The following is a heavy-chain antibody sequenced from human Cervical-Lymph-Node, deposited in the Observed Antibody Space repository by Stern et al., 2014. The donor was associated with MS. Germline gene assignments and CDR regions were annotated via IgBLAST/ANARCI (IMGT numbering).Heavy chain of an antibody. CDR2: IIPIFGTA. J-gene: IGHJ5*02. Sequence: QVQLGQSGAEVKKPGSSVKVSCKASGGTFSSYAISWVRQAPGQGLEWMGGIIPIFGTANYAQKFQGRVTITADDSTSTAYMELSSLRSEDTAVYYCARSRQLVILNWFDPWGQGTLVTVSS. CDR3: ARSRQLVILNWFDP. D-gene: IGHD6-6*01. V-gene: IGHV1-69*01. CDR1: GGTFSSYA.